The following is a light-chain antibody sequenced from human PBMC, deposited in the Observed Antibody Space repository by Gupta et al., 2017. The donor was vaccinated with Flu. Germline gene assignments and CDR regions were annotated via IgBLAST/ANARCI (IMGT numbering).Light chain of an antibody. CDR2: KAS. Sequence: SVGDRVTITCRASQSISSWLAWYQQKPGKAPKLLIYKASSLESGVPSRFSGSGSGTEFTLTISSLQPDDFATYYCQQYNSYPLTFGGGTKVEIK. CDR1: QSISSW. CDR3: QQYNSYPLT. J-gene: IGKJ4*01. V-gene: IGKV1-5*03.